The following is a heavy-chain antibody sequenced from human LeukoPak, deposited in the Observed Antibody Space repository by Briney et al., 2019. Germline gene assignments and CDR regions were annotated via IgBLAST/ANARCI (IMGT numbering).Heavy chain of an antibody. Sequence: GESLRLSWAASGFTFSNYGMHWVRPAPGKGLEWVAVISYDGSSRYYADSEKGRFTITRDNSKNTLYLQMNSLRAEDTAVYYCAKEYDILTGDWYFDLWGRGTLVTVSS. J-gene: IGHJ2*01. CDR2: ISYDGSSR. CDR1: GFTFSNYG. D-gene: IGHD3-9*01. CDR3: AKEYDILTGDWYFDL. V-gene: IGHV3-30*18.